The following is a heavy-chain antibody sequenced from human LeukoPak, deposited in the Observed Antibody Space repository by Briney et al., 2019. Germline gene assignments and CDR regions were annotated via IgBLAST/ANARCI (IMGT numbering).Heavy chain of an antibody. CDR3: AREGAQNAFDI. J-gene: IGHJ3*02. CDR1: GYTFNSYG. Sequence: ASVKVSCKASGYTFNSYGISWVRQAPGQGLEWMGWINPNSGDTNYAQKFQGRVTMTRDMSTSTVYMELSSLRSEDTAVYYCAREGAQNAFDIWGQGTMVTVSS. CDR2: INPNSGDT. V-gene: IGHV1-18*01. D-gene: IGHD1-26*01.